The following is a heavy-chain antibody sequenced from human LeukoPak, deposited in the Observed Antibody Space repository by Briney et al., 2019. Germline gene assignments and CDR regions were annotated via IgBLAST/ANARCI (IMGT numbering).Heavy chain of an antibody. V-gene: IGHV4-34*01. Sequence: PSETLSLTCAVYGGSFSGYYWSWIRQPPGKGLEWIGEINHSGSTNYNPSLKSRVTISVDTSKNQFSLKLSSVTAADTAVYYCARVGSTSSSWLQGPNWFDPWGQGTLVTVSS. CDR3: ARVGSTSSSWLQGPNWFDP. CDR2: INHSGST. J-gene: IGHJ5*02. CDR1: GGSFSGYY. D-gene: IGHD6-13*01.